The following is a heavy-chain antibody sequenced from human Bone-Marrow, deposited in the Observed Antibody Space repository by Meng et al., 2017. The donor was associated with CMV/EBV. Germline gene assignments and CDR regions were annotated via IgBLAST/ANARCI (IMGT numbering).Heavy chain of an antibody. CDR1: GSSISTYY. J-gene: IGHJ3*02. Sequence: GSLRLSCTVSGSSISTYYWSWIRQPPGKGLEWMGYIYYSGSTDYNPSLITRLTISVDTSKNQFSLKLSSVTAADPAVYYCARGFRRSLTDDSFDIWGQGTMVTVSS. CDR2: IYYSGST. V-gene: IGHV4-59*01. CDR3: ARGFRRSLTDDSFDI. D-gene: IGHD1-14*01.